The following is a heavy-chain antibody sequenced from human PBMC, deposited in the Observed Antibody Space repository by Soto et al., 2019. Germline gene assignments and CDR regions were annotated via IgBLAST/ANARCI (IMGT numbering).Heavy chain of an antibody. D-gene: IGHD6-19*01. CDR1: GSTFDDYA. CDR3: AKSGMASEYYFDY. Sequence: GGSLRLSCAASGSTFDDYAMHWVRQAPGKGLEWVSGISWNGGSIGYADSVKGRFTISRDNAKNSLYLQMNSLRAEDTALYYCAKSGMASEYYFDYWGQGTLVTVSS. V-gene: IGHV3-9*01. J-gene: IGHJ4*02. CDR2: ISWNGGSI.